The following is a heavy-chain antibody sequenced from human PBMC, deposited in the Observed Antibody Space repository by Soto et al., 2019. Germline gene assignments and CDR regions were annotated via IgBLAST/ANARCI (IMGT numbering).Heavy chain of an antibody. J-gene: IGHJ6*02. CDR1: GFTFSSFS. CDR3: ASSRGPMDL. V-gene: IGHV3-21*01. Sequence: PGGSLRLSCAASGFTFSSFSMNWVRQAPGKGLEWVSLISSTSTFIYYADSVKGRFTISRDNAKNSVYLQMNSLRVEDTAVYYCASSRGPMDLWGRGTTVTVS. CDR2: ISSTSTFI.